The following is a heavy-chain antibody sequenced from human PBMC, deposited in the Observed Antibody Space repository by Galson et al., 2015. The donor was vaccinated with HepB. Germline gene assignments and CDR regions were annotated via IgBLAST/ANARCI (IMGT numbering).Heavy chain of an antibody. CDR2: ISGSGATT. CDR1: GFTVSNYA. V-gene: IGHV3-23*01. D-gene: IGHD3-16*01. J-gene: IGHJ6*02. CDR3: AKVQHGASGYYYFGMDV. Sequence: SLRLSCAASGFTVSNYAMNWVRQAPGKGLEWVSAISGSGATTFYADSVKGWFTISRDNSNNTLFLQVNSLRAEDTAIYYCAKVQHGASGYYYFGMDVWGRGTTVTVS.